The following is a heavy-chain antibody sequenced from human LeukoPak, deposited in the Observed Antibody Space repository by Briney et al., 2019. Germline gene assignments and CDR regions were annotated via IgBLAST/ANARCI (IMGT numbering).Heavy chain of an antibody. CDR1: GGTFSSYA. CDR3: ARGIVATDGENYYGMDV. J-gene: IGHJ6*04. CDR2: IIPIFGTA. V-gene: IGHV1-69*01. D-gene: IGHD5-12*01. Sequence: ASVKVSCKASGGTFSSYAISWVRQAPGQGLKWMGGIIPIFGTANYAQKFQGRVTITADESTSTAYMELSSLRSEDTAVYYCARGIVATDGENYYGMDVWGKGTTVTVSS.